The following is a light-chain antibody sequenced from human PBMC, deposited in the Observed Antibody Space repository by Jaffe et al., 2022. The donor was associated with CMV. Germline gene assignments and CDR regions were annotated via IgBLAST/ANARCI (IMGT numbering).Light chain of an antibody. J-gene: IGKJ1*01. CDR3: QQSFSSPWT. Sequence: DIQVTQSPSSLSASVGDRVTITCRASQSISSYLNWYQRKPGKAPKLLVYAASILRSGVPSRFSGSESGTDFTLTINSLQPEDFATYYCQQSFSSPWTFGQGTKVEIK. V-gene: IGKV1-39*01. CDR2: AAS. CDR1: QSISSY.